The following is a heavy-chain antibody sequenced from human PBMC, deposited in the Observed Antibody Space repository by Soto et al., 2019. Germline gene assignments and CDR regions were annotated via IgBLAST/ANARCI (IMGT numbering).Heavy chain of an antibody. J-gene: IGHJ5*02. CDR2: MNPNSGNT. CDR1: GYTFTSYD. D-gene: IGHD3-3*01. V-gene: IGHV1-8*01. CDR3: ARGAARQTAKYYNFWSGYRNWFDN. Sequence: GASVKVSCKASGYTFTSYDINWVRQATGQGLEWMGWMNPNSGNTGYAQKFQGRVTMTRNTSISTAYMELSSLRSEDTAGYYCARGAARQTAKYYNFWSGYRNWFDNWGQGTLVTVSS.